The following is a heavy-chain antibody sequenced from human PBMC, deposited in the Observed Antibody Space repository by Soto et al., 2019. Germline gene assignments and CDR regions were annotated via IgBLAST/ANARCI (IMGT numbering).Heavy chain of an antibody. CDR1: GFTFSSYG. CDR2: ISYDGSNK. J-gene: IGHJ4*02. CDR3: AKDYDYGDHSFDY. Sequence: GGSLRLSCAASGFTFSSYGMHWVRQAPGKGLEWVAVISYDGSNKYYADSVKGRFTISRDNSKNTLYLQMNSLRAEDTAVYYCAKDYDYGDHSFDYWGQGTLVTVSS. V-gene: IGHV3-30*18. D-gene: IGHD4-17*01.